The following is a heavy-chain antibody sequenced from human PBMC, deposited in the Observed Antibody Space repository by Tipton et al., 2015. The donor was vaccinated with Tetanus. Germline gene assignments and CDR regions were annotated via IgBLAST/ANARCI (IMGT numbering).Heavy chain of an antibody. CDR2: INQDGSQK. CDR3: ARDVQGPYNYYMAV. CDR1: GFTFSSYA. J-gene: IGHJ6*03. V-gene: IGHV3-7*01. Sequence: AVSGFTFSSYAMSWVRQAPGKGLEWVANINQDGSQKYYVGSVKGRFTISRDNAANSLYLQMNSLRAEDTAVYYCARDVQGPYNYYMAVWGKGTTVTVSS.